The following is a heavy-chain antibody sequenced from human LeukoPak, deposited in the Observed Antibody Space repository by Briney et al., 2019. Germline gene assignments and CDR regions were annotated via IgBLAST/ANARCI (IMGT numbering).Heavy chain of an antibody. V-gene: IGHV1-46*04. D-gene: IGHD6-19*01. CDR2: INPSDGST. Sequence: ASVKDSCKASGYTFTYYYMYWVRQAPGQGLEWMGLINPSDGSTSYVQELQGRVTMTRDTSTSTVYMELSSLRSEDTAVYYCARGPYSSGWDGLDYWGQATLVTVCS. J-gene: IGHJ4*02. CDR1: GYTFTYYY. CDR3: ARGPYSSGWDGLDY.